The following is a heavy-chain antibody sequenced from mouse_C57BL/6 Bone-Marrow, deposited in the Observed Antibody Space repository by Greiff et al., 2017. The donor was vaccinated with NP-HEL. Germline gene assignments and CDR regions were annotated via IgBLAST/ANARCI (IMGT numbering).Heavy chain of an antibody. V-gene: IGHV6-3*01. J-gene: IGHJ2*01. Sequence: EVKLVESGGGLVQPGGSMKLSCVASGFTFSNYWMNWVRQSPEKGLEWVAQIRLKSDNYATHYAESVKGRFTISRDDSKSSVYLQMNNLRAEDTGIYYCTGDTTVVDYYFDYWGQGTTLTVSS. CDR2: IRLKSDNYAT. CDR3: TGDTTVVDYYFDY. CDR1: GFTFSNYW. D-gene: IGHD1-1*01.